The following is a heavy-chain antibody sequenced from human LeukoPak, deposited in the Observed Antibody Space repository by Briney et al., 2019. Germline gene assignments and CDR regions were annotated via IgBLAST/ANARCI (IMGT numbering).Heavy chain of an antibody. V-gene: IGHV1-8*02. CDR2: MNPNSGNT. J-gene: IGHJ4*02. CDR1: GYTFTGYY. CDR3: ARVSKFGELLLYFDY. D-gene: IGHD3-10*01. Sequence: GASVKVSCKASGYTFTGYYMHWVRQATGQGLEWMGWMNPNSGNTGYAQKFQGRVTMTRNTSISTAYMELSSLRSEDTAVYYCARVSKFGELLLYFDYWGQGTLVTVSS.